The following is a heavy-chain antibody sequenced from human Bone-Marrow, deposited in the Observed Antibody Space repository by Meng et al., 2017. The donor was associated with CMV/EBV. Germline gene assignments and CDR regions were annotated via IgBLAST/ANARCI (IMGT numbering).Heavy chain of an antibody. J-gene: IGHJ3*02. CDR1: GFTFSDYY. Sequence: GESLKISCAASGFTFSDYYMSWIRQAPGKGLEWLSYISSSGNTIYYADSVKGRFTISRDNAKKSLYLQMNRLRAEDTAVYYCATYGGRPLPWGYGAFDIWAKGQWSPSPQ. CDR3: ATYGGRPLPWGYGAFDI. D-gene: IGHD4-23*01. CDR2: ISSSGNTI. V-gene: IGHV3-11*01.